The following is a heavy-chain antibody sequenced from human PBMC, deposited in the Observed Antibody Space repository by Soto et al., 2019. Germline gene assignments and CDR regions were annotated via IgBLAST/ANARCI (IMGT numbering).Heavy chain of an antibody. CDR1: GYTFTSYE. CDR2: MNPNSGDT. D-gene: IGHD3-10*01. CDR3: ARRELLWFGELLR. J-gene: IGHJ4*02. V-gene: IGHV1-8*01. Sequence: QVQLVQSGAEVKKPGASVKVSCKASGYTFTSYEINWVRQATGQGLEWMGWMNPNSGDTGYAQKFQGRVTMTRNTAISTAYMELSSLRSEDTAVYYCARRELLWFGELLRWGQGTRVTVSS.